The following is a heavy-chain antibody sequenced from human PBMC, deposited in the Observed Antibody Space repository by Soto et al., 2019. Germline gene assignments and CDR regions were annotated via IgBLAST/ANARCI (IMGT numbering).Heavy chain of an antibody. Sequence: GASVKVSCKASGYTFTSYAIHWVRQAPGQRLESMGWITAGNGNTKYSQKFQGRVSITRDTSASTAYMELSGLRSEDTAVYYCARDWSSYCSGGRCYWFDYWGQGTLVTVSS. D-gene: IGHD2-15*01. V-gene: IGHV1-3*01. CDR3: ARDWSSYCSGGRCYWFDY. CDR1: GYTFTSYA. CDR2: ITAGNGNT. J-gene: IGHJ4*02.